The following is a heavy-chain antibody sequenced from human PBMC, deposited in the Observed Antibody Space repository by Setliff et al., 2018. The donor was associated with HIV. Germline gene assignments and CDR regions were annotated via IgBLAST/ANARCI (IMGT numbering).Heavy chain of an antibody. CDR2: INHSGST. CDR3: ARCRGMTKTYYYDSSGYYYFDT. D-gene: IGHD3-22*01. J-gene: IGHJ5*02. Sequence: SETLSLTCGVHGGSFSGYYWSWIRQPPGKGLGWIGEINHSGSTRYNPSLKSRVTISLDTSQNQFSLKLSSVTAADTAMYYCARCRGMTKTYYYDSSGYYYFDTWGQGTLVTVSS. V-gene: IGHV4-34*01. CDR1: GGSFSGYY.